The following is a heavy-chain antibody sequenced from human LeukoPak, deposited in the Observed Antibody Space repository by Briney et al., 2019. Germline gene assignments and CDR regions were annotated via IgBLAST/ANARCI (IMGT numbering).Heavy chain of an antibody. Sequence: SETLSLTCTVSGGSISSYYWSWIRQPAGKGLEWIGRIYTSGSTNYNPSLKSRVTMSVDTSKNQFSLKLSSVTAADTAVYYCARVVRDTMIVVVQDAFDIWGQGTMVTVSS. J-gene: IGHJ3*02. CDR3: ARVVRDTMIVVVQDAFDI. CDR1: GGSISSYY. CDR2: IYTSGST. V-gene: IGHV4-4*07. D-gene: IGHD3-22*01.